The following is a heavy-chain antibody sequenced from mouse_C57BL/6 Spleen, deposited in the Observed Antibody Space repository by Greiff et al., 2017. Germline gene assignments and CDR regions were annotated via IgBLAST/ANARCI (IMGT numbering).Heavy chain of an antibody. V-gene: IGHV1-72*01. D-gene: IGHD2-4*01. J-gene: IGHJ3*01. CDR3: AREGDYDVSWFAY. Sequence: QVQLQQPGAELVKPGASVKLSCKASGYTFTSYWMHWVKQRPGRGLEWIGRSDPNSGGTKYNEKFKSKATLTVDKPSSTAYMQLSSLTSEDSAVYYCAREGDYDVSWFAYWGQGTLVTVSA. CDR2: SDPNSGGT. CDR1: GYTFTSYW.